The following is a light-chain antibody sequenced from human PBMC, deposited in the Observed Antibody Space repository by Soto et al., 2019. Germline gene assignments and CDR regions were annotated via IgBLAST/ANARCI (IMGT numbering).Light chain of an antibody. CDR2: GAS. CDR1: QSISSK. Sequence: EIVMTQSPATLSVSPGERATLSCRASQSISSKLGWYQQRPGQAPRLLIYGASTRATGIPARFSGSGSGTEFYLIISSLQSEDSAVYYCQQYNSRTPITFGQGTRVEIK. J-gene: IGKJ5*01. CDR3: QQYNSRTPIT. V-gene: IGKV3-15*01.